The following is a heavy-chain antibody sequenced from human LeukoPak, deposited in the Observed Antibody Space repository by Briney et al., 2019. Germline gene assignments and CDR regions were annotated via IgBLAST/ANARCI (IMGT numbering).Heavy chain of an antibody. CDR3: ARDEYSSSYMDV. CDR2: IKSDGSST. J-gene: IGHJ6*03. CDR1: GFTFSNYW. Sequence: GGSLRLSCAASGFTFSNYWMHWVRQAPGKGLVWVSRIKSDGSSTNYADSVKGRFTISRDNAKNTLYLQVNSLRAEDTGVYYCARDEYSSSYMDVWGKGTTVTVSS. V-gene: IGHV3-74*01. D-gene: IGHD6-6*01.